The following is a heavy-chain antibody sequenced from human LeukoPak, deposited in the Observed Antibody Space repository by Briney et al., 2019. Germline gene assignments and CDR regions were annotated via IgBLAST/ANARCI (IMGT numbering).Heavy chain of an antibody. CDR1: GCTFTGYY. D-gene: IGHD2-2*01. CDR2: INPNSGGT. Sequence: ASVKVSCKASGCTFTGYYMHWVRQAPGQGLEWMGWINPNSGGTNYAQKFRGRVTMTRDTSISTAYMELSRLRSDDTAVYYCARGAPFFIVVVPAAADGMDVWGQGTTVTVSS. CDR3: ARGAPFFIVVVPAAADGMDV. J-gene: IGHJ6*02. V-gene: IGHV1-2*02.